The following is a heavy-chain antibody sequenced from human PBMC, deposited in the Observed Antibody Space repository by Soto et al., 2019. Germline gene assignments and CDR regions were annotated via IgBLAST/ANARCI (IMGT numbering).Heavy chain of an antibody. Sequence: EVQLVESGGGLVKPGGSLRLSCAASGFTFSNAWMSWVRQAPGKGLEWVGRIKSKTDGGTTDYAAPVKGRFTISRDDSKNTLYLQMNSLKTEDTAVYYCTTDRGTGTRGYYYYYGMDVWGQGTTVTASS. V-gene: IGHV3-15*01. CDR3: TTDRGTGTRGYYYYYGMDV. CDR1: GFTFSNAW. D-gene: IGHD1-7*01. CDR2: IKSKTDGGTT. J-gene: IGHJ6*02.